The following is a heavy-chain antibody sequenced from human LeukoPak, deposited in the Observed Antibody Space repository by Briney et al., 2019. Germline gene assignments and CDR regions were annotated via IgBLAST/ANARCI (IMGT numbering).Heavy chain of an antibody. V-gene: IGHV3-33*01. CDR3: AREIFGSGSYPDY. D-gene: IGHD3-10*01. Sequence: GGCLRLSCAASGLRFTTYAMRCVRQAAGKGMEWVALIWHDASHTFYTDSVKGRFSISRENSKNTVYLQRNSMGGEDTAVYYCAREIFGSGSYPDYWGQGTLVTVSS. CDR1: GLRFTTYA. J-gene: IGHJ4*02. CDR2: IWHDASHT.